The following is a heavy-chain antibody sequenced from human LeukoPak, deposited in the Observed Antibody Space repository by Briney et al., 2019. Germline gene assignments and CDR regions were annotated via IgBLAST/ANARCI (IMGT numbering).Heavy chain of an antibody. V-gene: IGHV1-69*05. D-gene: IGHD3-3*01. CDR2: IIPIFGTA. CDR1: GYTFTSYG. CDR3: ARVGGGDFWSGYPFDY. J-gene: IGHJ4*02. Sequence: SVKVSCKASGYTFTSYGISWVRQAPGQGLEWMGGIIPIFGTANYAQKFQGRVMITTDESTSTAYMELSSLRSEDTAVYYCARVGGGDFWSGYPFDYWGQGTLVTVSS.